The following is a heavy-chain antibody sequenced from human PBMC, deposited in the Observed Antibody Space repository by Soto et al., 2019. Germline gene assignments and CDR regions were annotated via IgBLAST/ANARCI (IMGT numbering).Heavy chain of an antibody. CDR2: VNPPNGDT. Sequence: QMQLVQSGAEVKKPGASVKVSCKASGYSVTGYYIHWVRQAPGQGLEWLGWVNPPNGDTNYAQKFQGRVSMTRDTSISTVYMELSGLRSDDSAVYFCARSSALTISGVGGMDVWGQGATVTVSS. D-gene: IGHD3-3*01. J-gene: IGHJ6*02. V-gene: IGHV1-2*02. CDR3: ARSSALTISGVGGMDV. CDR1: GYSVTGYY.